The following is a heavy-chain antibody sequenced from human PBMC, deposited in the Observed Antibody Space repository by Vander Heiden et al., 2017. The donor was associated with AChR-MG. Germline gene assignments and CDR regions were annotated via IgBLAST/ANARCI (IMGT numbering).Heavy chain of an antibody. J-gene: IGHJ4*02. D-gene: IGHD1-1*01. CDR1: GFSLSSSGMR. Sequence: QVTLKESGPALVKPTQTLTLTCSFSGFSLSSSGMRVSWIRQSPGKALEWLARIDWNDDKFYSTSRKTRLTISKDTSNNQVVLTMTNMDPVDTATYYCARITTGDWCQGTLVTVSS. CDR3: ARITTGD. CDR2: IDWNDDK. V-gene: IGHV2-70*04.